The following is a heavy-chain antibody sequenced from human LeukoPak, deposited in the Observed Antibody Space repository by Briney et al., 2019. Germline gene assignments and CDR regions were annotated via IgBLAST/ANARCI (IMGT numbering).Heavy chain of an antibody. D-gene: IGHD3-3*01. Sequence: SETLSLTCTVSGGSISSYYWSWIRQPPGKGLEWIGYIYYSGSTNYNPPLKSRVAISVDTSKNQFSLKLSSVTAADTAVYYCARQIFWSGYYTDYYYYYMDVWGKGTTVTVSS. CDR1: GGSISSYY. V-gene: IGHV4-59*08. CDR3: ARQIFWSGYYTDYYYYYMDV. CDR2: IYYSGST. J-gene: IGHJ6*03.